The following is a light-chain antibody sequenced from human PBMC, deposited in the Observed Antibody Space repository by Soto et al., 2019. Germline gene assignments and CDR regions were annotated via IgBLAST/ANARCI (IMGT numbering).Light chain of an antibody. CDR1: SSDVGGYNY. J-gene: IGLJ1*01. CDR3: SSYTSSSTPYV. CDR2: EVS. Sequence: QPALAQPASVSGSPGQSITISCTGTSSDVGGYNYVSWYQQHPGKAPKLMIYEVSTRPSGVSNRFSGSKSGNTASLTISGLQAEDEADYYCSSYTSSSTPYVFGTGTKVTV. V-gene: IGLV2-14*01.